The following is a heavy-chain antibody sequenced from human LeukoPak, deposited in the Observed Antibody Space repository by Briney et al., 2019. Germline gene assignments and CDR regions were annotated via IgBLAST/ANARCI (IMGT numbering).Heavy chain of an antibody. CDR1: GGSFSGYY. J-gene: IGHJ4*02. CDR2: INHSGST. D-gene: IGHD6-13*01. Sequence: PSETLSLTCAVSGGSFSGYYWSWIRQPPGKGLEWIGEINHSGSTNYNPSLKSRVTISVDTSKNQFSLKLSSVTAADTAVYYCARRLAAAGRVDYWGQGTLVTVSS. CDR3: ARRLAAAGRVDY. V-gene: IGHV4-34*01.